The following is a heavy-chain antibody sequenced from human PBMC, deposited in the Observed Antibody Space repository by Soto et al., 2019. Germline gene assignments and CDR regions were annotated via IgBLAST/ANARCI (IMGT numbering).Heavy chain of an antibody. Sequence: GESLKISCKGSGYSFTSYWIGWVRQMPGKGLEWMGIIYPGDSDTRYSPSFQGQVTISADKSISTAYLQWSSLKASDTAMYYCARQPKGATRPRHFDYWGQGTLVTVSS. D-gene: IGHD1-26*01. CDR3: ARQPKGATRPRHFDY. CDR2: IYPGDSDT. J-gene: IGHJ4*02. CDR1: GYSFTSYW. V-gene: IGHV5-51*01.